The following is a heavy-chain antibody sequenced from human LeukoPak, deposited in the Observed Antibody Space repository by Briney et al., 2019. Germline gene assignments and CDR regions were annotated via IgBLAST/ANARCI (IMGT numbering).Heavy chain of an antibody. CDR2: IYYSGNA. Sequence: EALSLTCTVSGGSPRTYYWSWIRQPPGQGLEWIGYIYYSGNANYNPTLKRRVTISIDTSTNQFSLKLSTVTAADTAVYYCARAYYSNIYYYYYYMDVWGKGATVTISS. J-gene: IGHJ6*03. CDR3: ARAYYSNIYYYYYYMDV. D-gene: IGHD4-11*01. V-gene: IGHV4-59*01. CDR1: GGSPRTYY.